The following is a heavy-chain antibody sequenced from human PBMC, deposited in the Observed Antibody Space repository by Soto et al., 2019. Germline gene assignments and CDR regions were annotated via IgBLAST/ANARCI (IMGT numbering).Heavy chain of an antibody. J-gene: IGHJ4*02. Sequence: GSLRLSCEASVFTFSKFDMHWVRQPTGKGLEWVSTIGISGDTYYAVSVKGRFTISRDNAKNSLSLQMNSLRAGDTALYFCARGQEVGAHFFDSWGQGTQVTVSS. CDR1: VFTFSKFD. V-gene: IGHV3-13*04. D-gene: IGHD2-15*01. CDR3: ARGQEVGAHFFDS. CDR2: IGISGDT.